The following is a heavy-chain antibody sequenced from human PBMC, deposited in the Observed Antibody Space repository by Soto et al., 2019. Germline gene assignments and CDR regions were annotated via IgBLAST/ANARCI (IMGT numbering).Heavy chain of an antibody. CDR2: ISGNGVNT. CDR1: GFNFRNFP. V-gene: IGHV3-23*01. D-gene: IGHD3-22*01. CDR3: ARVVVVIPPGYYYAMDV. Sequence: GGSLRLSCAASGFNFRNFPMSWVRQPPGKGLEWVSSISGNGVNTTYADSVKARFTISRDNSKKMLYLQMNSLRDEDTAVYYCARVVVVIPPGYYYAMDVWGQGTTVTVSS. J-gene: IGHJ6*02.